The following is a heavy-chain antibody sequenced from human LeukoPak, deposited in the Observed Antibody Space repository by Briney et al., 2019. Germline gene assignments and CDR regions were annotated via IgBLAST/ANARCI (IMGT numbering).Heavy chain of an antibody. J-gene: IGHJ6*02. CDR1: GGTFSSYA. D-gene: IGHD6-13*01. CDR2: INPNSGGT. V-gene: IGHV1-2*04. CDR3: ARDQIRTYSSSSGGMDV. Sequence: GASVKVSCKASGGTFSSYAISWVRQAPGQGLEWMGWINPNSGGTNYAQKFQGWVTMTRDTSISTAYMELSRLRSDDTAVYYCARDQIRTYSSSSGGMDVWGQGTTVTVSS.